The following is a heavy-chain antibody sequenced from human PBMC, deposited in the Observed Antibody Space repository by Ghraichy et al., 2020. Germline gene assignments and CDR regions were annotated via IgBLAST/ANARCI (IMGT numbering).Heavy chain of an antibody. CDR2: INSDGSMT. Sequence: GESLNISCAVSGSTFSPYWMHWVRQAPGKGLVWVSRINSDGSMTHYADSVKGRVTISRDNAKKTLYLQMNSLRADDTAIYYCAKEGNWNLDNWGQGTLVTVYS. D-gene: IGHD1-1*01. CDR1: GSTFSPYW. CDR3: AKEGNWNLDN. V-gene: IGHV3-74*01. J-gene: IGHJ4*02.